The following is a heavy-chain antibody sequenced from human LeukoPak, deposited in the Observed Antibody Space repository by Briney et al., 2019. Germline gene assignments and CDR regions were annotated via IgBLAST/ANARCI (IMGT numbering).Heavy chain of an antibody. D-gene: IGHD4-17*01. Sequence: GGSLRLSCAASGFTFSSYEMNWVRQAPGKGLEWVSYISSSGSTIYYADSVKGRFTISRDNSKNTLYLQMNSLRAEDTAVYYCARPYDYGDPLAWGQGTLVTVSS. J-gene: IGHJ4*02. CDR2: ISSSGSTI. V-gene: IGHV3-48*03. CDR3: ARPYDYGDPLA. CDR1: GFTFSSYE.